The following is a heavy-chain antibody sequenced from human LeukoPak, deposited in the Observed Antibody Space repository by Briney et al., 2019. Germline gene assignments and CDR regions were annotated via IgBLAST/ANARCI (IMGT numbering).Heavy chain of an antibody. Sequence: PGGSLRLSCAASRFTFSRYAMSWVRQAPGKGLEWVSAISGSGGSTFYADSVKGRFTISRDNSKNTLYLQMNSLRAEDTAVYYCANHLAETFYFDLWGRGTLVTVSS. CDR2: ISGSGGST. CDR3: ANHLAETFYFDL. CDR1: RFTFSRYA. J-gene: IGHJ2*01. V-gene: IGHV3-23*01.